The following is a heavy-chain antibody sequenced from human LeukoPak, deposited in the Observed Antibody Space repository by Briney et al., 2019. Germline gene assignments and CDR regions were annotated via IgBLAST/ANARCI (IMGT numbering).Heavy chain of an antibody. CDR2: IRYDGSNK. CDR3: SRSLDY. V-gene: IGHV3-30*02. J-gene: IGHJ4*02. Sequence: GGSLRLSCAASGFTFSSYGMHWVRQAPGKGLEWVAFIRYDGSNKYYADSVKGRFTISRDNAQNSLYLQMNSLRAEDTGVYYCSRSLDYLGQGALVTVSS. CDR1: GFTFSSYG.